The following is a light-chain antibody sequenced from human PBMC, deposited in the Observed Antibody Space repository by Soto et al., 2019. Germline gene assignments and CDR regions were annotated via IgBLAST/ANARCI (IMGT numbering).Light chain of an antibody. Sequence: EIVLIQSPATLSLSPGERATLSCRASQSVGSYLAWYQHKPGQAPRLLISDASNRATGIPARFSGSGSETDFTLTISSLQPDDFATYYCQQYNSYWTFGQGTKVDIK. J-gene: IGKJ1*01. V-gene: IGKV3-11*01. CDR1: QSVGSY. CDR3: QQYNSYWT. CDR2: DAS.